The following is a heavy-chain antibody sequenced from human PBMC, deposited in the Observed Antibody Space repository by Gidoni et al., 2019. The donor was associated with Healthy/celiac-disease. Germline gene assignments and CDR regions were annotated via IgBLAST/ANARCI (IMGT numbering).Heavy chain of an antibody. J-gene: IGHJ4*02. D-gene: IGHD3-22*01. V-gene: IGHV1-2*02. CDR3: AGHPNYYDSSGYYN. CDR2: INPNSGGT. Sequence: QVQLVQSGAEVKKPGASVKVSCKASGYTFTGYYMHWVRQAPGQGLEWMGWINPNSGGTNYAQQFQGRVTMTRDTSISTAYMELSRLRSDDTAVYYCAGHPNYYDSSGYYNWGQGTLVTVSS. CDR1: GYTFTGYY.